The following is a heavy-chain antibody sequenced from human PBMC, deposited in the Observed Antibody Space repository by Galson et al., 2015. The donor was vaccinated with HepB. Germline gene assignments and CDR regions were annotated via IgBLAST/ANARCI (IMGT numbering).Heavy chain of an antibody. D-gene: IGHD3-22*01. CDR2: ISGSGGST. Sequence: SLRLSCAASGFTFSSYALSWVRQAPGKGLEWVSGISGSGGSTYFADSVKGRFTISRDNSKNTLDLQMDSLRAEDTAVYYCAKSGDTSVYYPNWFDPWGRGTLVTVSS. J-gene: IGHJ5*02. V-gene: IGHV3-23*01. CDR1: GFTFSSYA. CDR3: AKSGDTSVYYPNWFDP.